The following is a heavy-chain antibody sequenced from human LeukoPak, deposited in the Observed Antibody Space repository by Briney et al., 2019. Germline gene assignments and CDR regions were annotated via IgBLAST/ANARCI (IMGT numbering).Heavy chain of an antibody. CDR1: GYGFTGYY. J-gene: IGHJ4*02. CDR3: ARDGSARSGNNNFYY. D-gene: IGHD4-23*01. V-gene: IGHV1-2*02. CDR2: ISPNSGDT. Sequence: ASVKVSCKTSGYGFTGYYMHWVRQAPGQGREWMGWISPNSGDTNYAREFQGRVTMTRDTSISTAYMELSGLTSDDTAVYYCARDGSARSGNNNFYYWGQGTLVTVSS.